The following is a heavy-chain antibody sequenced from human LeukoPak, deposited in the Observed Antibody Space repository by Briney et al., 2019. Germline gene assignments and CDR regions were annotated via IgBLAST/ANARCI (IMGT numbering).Heavy chain of an antibody. CDR2: ISYDGSNK. V-gene: IGHV3-30*18. Sequence: GGSLRLSCAASGFTFSSYGMHWVRQAPGKGLEWVAVISYDGSNKYHADSVKGRFTISRDNSKNTLYLQMNSLRAVDTAVYYCAKGLYDSSGYYPFGFDYWGQGTLVTVSS. J-gene: IGHJ4*02. D-gene: IGHD3-22*01. CDR3: AKGLYDSSGYYPFGFDY. CDR1: GFTFSSYG.